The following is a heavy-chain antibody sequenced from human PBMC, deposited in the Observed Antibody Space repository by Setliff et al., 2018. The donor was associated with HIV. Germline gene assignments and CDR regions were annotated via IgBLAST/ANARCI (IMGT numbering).Heavy chain of an antibody. J-gene: IGHJ4*02. V-gene: IGHV4-34*01. Sequence: SETLSLTCAVYGGSFSASYWSWIRQAPGKGLEWIGEINHSGITHFNPSLDTRVTMFADTSKNQFSLRLSPATAADTAIYYCAKGPRGLGLRYYFDYWAQGSQVTVSS. CDR2: INHSGIT. CDR3: AKGPRGLGLRYYFDY. D-gene: IGHD3-10*01. CDR1: GGSFSASY.